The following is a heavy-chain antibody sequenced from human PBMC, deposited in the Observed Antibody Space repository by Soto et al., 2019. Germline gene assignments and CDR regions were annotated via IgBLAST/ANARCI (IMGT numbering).Heavy chain of an antibody. CDR3: AHMVGSWSNYYFDS. V-gene: IGHV2-5*02. J-gene: IGHJ4*02. CDR2: IYWDDDK. Sequence: QITLKESGPTLVKSTQTLTLTCSFSGFPFSTYGTGVGWIRQPPGKALDYLALIYWDDDKPYSPSLKNRLTITKDASKDQVVLTMTNMHPVDTATYYCAHMVGSWSNYYFDSWGEGTLGTVS. CDR1: GFPFSTYGTG. D-gene: IGHD6-13*01.